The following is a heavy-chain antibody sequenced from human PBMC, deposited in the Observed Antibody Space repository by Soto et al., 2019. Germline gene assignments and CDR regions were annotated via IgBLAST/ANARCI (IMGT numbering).Heavy chain of an antibody. CDR3: ARESILTGYHPLDY. J-gene: IGHJ4*02. V-gene: IGHV1-18*01. CDR2: ISAYNGNT. Sequence: QVQLVQSGAEMKKPGASVKVSCKASGYTFTSYGINWVRQAPGQGVTWMGWISAYNGNTNYAQKFQGRVTMTTDTSTSTAYMELRSLRSDDTAVYYCARESILTGYHPLDYWGQGSLVTVSS. CDR1: GYTFTSYG. D-gene: IGHD3-9*01.